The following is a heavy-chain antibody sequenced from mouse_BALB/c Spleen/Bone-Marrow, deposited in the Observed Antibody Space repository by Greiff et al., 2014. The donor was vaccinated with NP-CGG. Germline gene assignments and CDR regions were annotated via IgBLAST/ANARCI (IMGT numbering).Heavy chain of an antibody. V-gene: IGHV5-6*01. CDR1: GFTFSSYG. CDR2: ISSGGSYT. D-gene: IGHD3-3*01. CDR3: ASHRDAMDY. Sequence: EVQLQQSGGDLVKPGGSLKLSCAASGFTFSSYGMSWVRQTPDKRLEWVATISSGGSYTYYPDSVKGRFTISRDNAKNTLYLQMSSLKSEDTAMYYCASHRDAMDYWGQGTSVTVSS. J-gene: IGHJ4*01.